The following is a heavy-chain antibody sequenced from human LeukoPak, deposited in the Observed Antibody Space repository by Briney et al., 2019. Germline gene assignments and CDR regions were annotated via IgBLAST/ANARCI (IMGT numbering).Heavy chain of an antibody. CDR1: GYTLTKLS. V-gene: IGHV1-24*01. CDR3: ATGRMTMMVVGSHIYFDF. J-gene: IGHJ4*02. D-gene: IGHD3-22*01. Sequence: ASVKVSCEVSGYTLTKLSMHWVRQAPGKGLEWMGGFGPEDSETIYAQKFQGRVTMSGDTSTDTAYMELSSLTSADTAVYYCATGRMTMMVVGSHIYFDFWGQGTLVTVPS. CDR2: FGPEDSET.